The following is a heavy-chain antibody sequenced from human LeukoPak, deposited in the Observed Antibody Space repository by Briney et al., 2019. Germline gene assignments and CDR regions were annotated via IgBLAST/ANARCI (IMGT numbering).Heavy chain of an antibody. CDR2: IYTSGST. D-gene: IGHD1-26*01. Sequence: PSETLSLTCTVSGGSISSISYYWSWIRQPAGKGLEWIGRIYTSGSTNYNPSLKSRVTISVDTSKNQFSLKLSSVTAADTAVYYCARDGLVGAIPWGQGTLVTVSS. J-gene: IGHJ4*02. V-gene: IGHV4-61*02. CDR3: ARDGLVGAIP. CDR1: GGSISSISYY.